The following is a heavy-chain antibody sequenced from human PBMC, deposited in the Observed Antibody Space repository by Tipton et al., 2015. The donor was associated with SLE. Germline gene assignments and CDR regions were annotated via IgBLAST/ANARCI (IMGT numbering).Heavy chain of an antibody. D-gene: IGHD3-10*01. Sequence: TLSLTCSVSGGFVNSSSYHWGFIRQPPGKGLEWIGNIYYSGSSYYNPSLKSRVTMSVDTSKSQFSLRLNSVTAADTAVYYCARLRYVHGSGSYYPDYWGQGTLVTVSS. V-gene: IGHV4-39*07. J-gene: IGHJ4*02. CDR3: ARLRYVHGSGSYYPDY. CDR1: GGFVNSSSYH. CDR2: IYYSGSS.